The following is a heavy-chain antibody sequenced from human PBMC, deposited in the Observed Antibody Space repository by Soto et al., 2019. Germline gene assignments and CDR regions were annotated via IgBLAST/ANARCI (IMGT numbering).Heavy chain of an antibody. Sequence: EYLKVSLNGSGYMFTSYWIDWVRQMPGKGLEWMGIIYPGDSDTRYSPSFQGQVTISADKSIRTAYLQWSSLKASDTAMYYCARRGIAARPYGMDVWGQGTTVPVSS. J-gene: IGHJ6*02. CDR1: GYMFTSYW. CDR3: ARRGIAARPYGMDV. CDR2: IYPGDSDT. D-gene: IGHD6-6*01. V-gene: IGHV5-51*01.